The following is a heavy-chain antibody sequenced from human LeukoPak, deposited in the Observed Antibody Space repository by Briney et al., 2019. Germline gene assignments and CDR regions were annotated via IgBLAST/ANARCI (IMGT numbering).Heavy chain of an antibody. D-gene: IGHD3-22*01. CDR3: ARSHDSSGGNWFDP. J-gene: IGHJ5*02. CDR1: GGTFSSYA. Sequence: SVKVSCKASGGTFSSYAIRWLRQAPGQGLEWMGRIIPILGIANYAQKFQGRVTITADKSTSTAYMELSRLRSEDTAVYYCARSHDSSGGNWFDPWGQGTLVTVSS. V-gene: IGHV1-69*04. CDR2: IIPILGIA.